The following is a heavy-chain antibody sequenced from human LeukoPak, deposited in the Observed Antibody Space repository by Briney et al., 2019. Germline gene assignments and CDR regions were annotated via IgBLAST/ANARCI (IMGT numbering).Heavy chain of an antibody. J-gene: IGHJ4*02. CDR1: GGSISSSTYY. V-gene: IGHV4-39*01. D-gene: IGHD3-10*01. CDR3: AASLWFGIYPEY. CDR2: IYHSGST. Sequence: PSETLSLTCTVSGGSISSSTYYWGWIRQPPGKGLEWIGSIYHSGSTYYNPSLKSRVTISVDTSKNQFSLKLSSVTAADTAVYYCAASLWFGIYPEYWGQGSLVTVSS.